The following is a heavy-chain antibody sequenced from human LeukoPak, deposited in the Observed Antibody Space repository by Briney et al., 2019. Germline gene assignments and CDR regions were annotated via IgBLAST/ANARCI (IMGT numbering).Heavy chain of an antibody. CDR3: ARLDRGYSYGYYFDY. Sequence: KPSETLSLTCAVYGGSFSGYYWSWIRQPPGKGLEWIGEINHSGSTNYNPSLKSRVTISVDTSKNQFSLKLSSVTAADTAVYYCARLDRGYSYGYYFDYWGQGTLVTVSS. J-gene: IGHJ4*02. CDR2: INHSGST. D-gene: IGHD5-18*01. V-gene: IGHV4-34*01. CDR1: GGSFSGYY.